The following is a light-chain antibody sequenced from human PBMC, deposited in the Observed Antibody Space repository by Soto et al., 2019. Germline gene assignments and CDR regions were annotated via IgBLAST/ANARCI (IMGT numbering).Light chain of an antibody. Sequence: QSVLTQPPSVSGAPGQRVTISCTGSSSNIGAGYDVHWYQQLPGTAPQLLIYANSNRPSGVPGRFSGSKSGASASLAITGLQAEDEADYYCQSYDSSLSGYVFGTGTKLTVL. V-gene: IGLV1-40*01. CDR1: SSNIGAGYD. CDR2: ANS. CDR3: QSYDSSLSGYV. J-gene: IGLJ1*01.